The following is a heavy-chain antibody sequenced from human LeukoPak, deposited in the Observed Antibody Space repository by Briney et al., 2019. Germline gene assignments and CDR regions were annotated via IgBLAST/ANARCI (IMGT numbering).Heavy chain of an antibody. Sequence: ASVKVSCKASGYTFTGYGISWVRQAPGQGLEWMGWISAYNGNTNYAQKLQGRVTMTTDTSTSTAYMELRSLRSDDTAVYYCARDKQLHFSYGDSLGNWFDPWGQGTLVTVSS. D-gene: IGHD4-17*01. J-gene: IGHJ5*02. CDR3: ARDKQLHFSYGDSLGNWFDP. V-gene: IGHV1-18*01. CDR2: ISAYNGNT. CDR1: GYTFTGYG.